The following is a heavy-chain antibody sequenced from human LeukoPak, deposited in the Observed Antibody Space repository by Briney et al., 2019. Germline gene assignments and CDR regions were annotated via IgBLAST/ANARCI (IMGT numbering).Heavy chain of an antibody. CDR3: ARDKQLDWAHYYYYYRDV. V-gene: IGHV1-2*02. Sequence: ASVKVSCKASVGTFSSYVISWVRQAPGQGLEWMGWINPNSGGTNYAQKFQGRVTMTRDTSISTAYMELSRLTSDDAAVYYCARDKQLDWAHYYYYYRDVWGKRTPVTVSS. CDR2: INPNSGGT. CDR1: VGTFSSYV. J-gene: IGHJ6*03. D-gene: IGHD1-1*01.